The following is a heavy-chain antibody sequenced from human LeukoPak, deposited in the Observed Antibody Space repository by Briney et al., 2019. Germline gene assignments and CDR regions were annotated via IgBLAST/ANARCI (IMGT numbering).Heavy chain of an antibody. J-gene: IGHJ2*01. CDR1: GGSISSGGYY. CDR3: ARVLREEDWYFDL. V-gene: IGHV4-31*03. D-gene: IGHD3-10*01. Sequence: SQTLSLTCTVSGGSISSGGYYWSWIRQHPGKGLEWIGYIYYSGSTYYNPSLKSRVTISVDTSKNQFSLKLSSVTAADTAVYYCARVLREEDWYFDLWGRGTLVTVSS. CDR2: IYYSGST.